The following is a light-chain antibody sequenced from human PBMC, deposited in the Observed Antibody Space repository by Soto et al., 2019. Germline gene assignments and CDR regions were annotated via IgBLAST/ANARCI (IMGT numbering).Light chain of an antibody. CDR1: QSVRSN. CDR3: QQYNNWPLT. CDR2: GAS. J-gene: IGKJ4*01. V-gene: IGKV3-15*01. Sequence: EILMTQSPATLSVSPGERATLSCRASQSVRSNLAWHQQKPGQAPRLLIYGASTRATGIPARFSGSGSGTEFTLTISSLQSEDFAVYYCQQYNNWPLTFGGGTKVEIK.